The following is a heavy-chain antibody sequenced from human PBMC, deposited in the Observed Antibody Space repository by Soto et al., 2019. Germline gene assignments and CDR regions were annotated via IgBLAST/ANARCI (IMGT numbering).Heavy chain of an antibody. CDR2: ISGYNGNT. D-gene: IGHD2-15*01. CDR3: ARAVVVSAPYYYMDV. CDR1: AYPFTSYG. J-gene: IGHJ6*03. Sequence: GASVKVSCKASAYPFTSYGVSWVRQAPGQGLEWMGWISGYNGNTNYAQKLQGRVTMTTDTSTSTAYMELGSLRSGDTAVYYCARAVVVSAPYYYMDVWGTGTTVTVSS. V-gene: IGHV1-18*01.